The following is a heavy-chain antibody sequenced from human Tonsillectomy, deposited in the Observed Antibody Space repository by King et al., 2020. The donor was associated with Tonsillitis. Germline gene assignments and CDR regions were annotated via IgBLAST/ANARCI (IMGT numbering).Heavy chain of an antibody. J-gene: IGHJ6*02. D-gene: IGHD2-2*01. CDR1: GFSLSTSGVG. CDR2: IYWNDDK. V-gene: IGHV2-5*01. Sequence: ITLKESGPTLVKPTQTLTLTCTFSGFSLSTSGVGVGWIRQPPGKALEWLALIYWNDDKRYSPSLKSRLTITKDTSKNQVVLTMTNMDPVDTATYYCARAYCSSTSCLYYYYYGMDVWGQGTTVTVSS. CDR3: ARAYCSSTSCLYYYYYGMDV.